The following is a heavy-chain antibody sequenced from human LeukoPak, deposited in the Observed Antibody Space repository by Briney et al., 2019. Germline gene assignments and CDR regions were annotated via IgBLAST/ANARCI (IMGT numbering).Heavy chain of an antibody. J-gene: IGHJ4*02. CDR3: ARSLWPEDY. D-gene: IGHD2-21*01. CDR1: GFTLSSYW. CDR2: IEKDGSDK. V-gene: IGHV3-7*01. Sequence: SGGSLRLSCAASGFTLSSYWMSWVRQAPGKGLEWVANIEKDGSDKYYVDSVKGRFTISRDNAKDSVYLQMDSLRAEDSAVYYCARSLWPEDYWGQGTLVTVSS.